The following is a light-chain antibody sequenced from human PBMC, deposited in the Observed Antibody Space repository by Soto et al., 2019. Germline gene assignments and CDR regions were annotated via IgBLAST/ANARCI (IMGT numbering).Light chain of an antibody. CDR3: QQRSNQPT. V-gene: IGKV3-11*01. Sequence: EIVLTQSPATLSLSPGERATLSCRASQSVSSYLAWYQQKPGQAPRLLIYDASNRATGIPARFSGSGSGTDFTLTISSLEPEDFAVYYCQQRSNQPTFGPGTKVDIK. J-gene: IGKJ3*01. CDR2: DAS. CDR1: QSVSSY.